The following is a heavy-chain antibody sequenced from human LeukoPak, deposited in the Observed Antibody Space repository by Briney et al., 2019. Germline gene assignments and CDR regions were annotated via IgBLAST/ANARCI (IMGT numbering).Heavy chain of an antibody. CDR2: IWYDGSSK. J-gene: IGHJ4*02. CDR3: AREYCTNGVCYTPDY. V-gene: IGHV3-33*08. Sequence: GGSLRLSCAASGFTFSSYAMHWARQAPGKGLEWVAVIWYDGSSKYYVDSVKGRFTISRDNSKNTLYLQMISLRAEDTAVYYCAREYCTNGVCYTPDYWGQGTLATVSS. D-gene: IGHD2-8*01. CDR1: GFTFSSYA.